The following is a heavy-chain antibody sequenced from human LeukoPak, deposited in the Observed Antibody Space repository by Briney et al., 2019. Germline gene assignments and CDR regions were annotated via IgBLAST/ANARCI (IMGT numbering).Heavy chain of an antibody. J-gene: IGHJ1*01. V-gene: IGHV1-18*01. CDR3: AITWQLLDPQYFQH. CDR2: ISAYNGNT. Sequence: ASVKVSCKASGYTFTSYGISWVRQAPGQGLEWMGWISAYNGNTNYAQKLQGRVTMTPDTSTSTAYMELSRLRSDDTAVYYCAITWQLLDPQYFQHWGQGTLVTVSS. CDR1: GYTFTSYG. D-gene: IGHD2-15*01.